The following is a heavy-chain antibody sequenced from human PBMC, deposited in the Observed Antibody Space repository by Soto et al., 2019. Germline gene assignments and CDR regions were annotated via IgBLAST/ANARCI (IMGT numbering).Heavy chain of an antibody. CDR3: ARGLAAAANGMDV. CDR1: GITSSSHW. CDR2: TNSDGSST. J-gene: IGHJ6*02. V-gene: IGHV3-74*01. D-gene: IGHD6-13*01. Sequence: EVQLVESGGGLVQPGGSLRLSCAASGITSSSHWMHWVRQAPGKGLAWVSRTNSDGSSTSYADSVKGRFTISRDNAKNTLYLQINSLRAEDTGVYYCARGLAAAANGMDVWGQGTTVTVS.